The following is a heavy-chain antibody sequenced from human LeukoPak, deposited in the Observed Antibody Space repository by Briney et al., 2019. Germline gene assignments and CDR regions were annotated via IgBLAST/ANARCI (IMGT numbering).Heavy chain of an antibody. CDR2: ISGSGGST. J-gene: IGHJ4*02. CDR1: GFTFSSYA. Sequence: GGSLRLSCAASGFTFSSYAMSWVRPAPGKGLEWVSAISGSGGSTYYADSVKGRFTISRDNSKNTLYLQMNSLRAEDTAVYYCAKLEDIVVVPAATLDYWGQGTLVTVSS. V-gene: IGHV3-23*01. CDR3: AKLEDIVVVPAATLDY. D-gene: IGHD2-2*01.